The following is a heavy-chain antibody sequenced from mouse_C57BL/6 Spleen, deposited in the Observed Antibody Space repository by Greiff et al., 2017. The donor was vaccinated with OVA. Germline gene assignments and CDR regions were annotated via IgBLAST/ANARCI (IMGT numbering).Heavy chain of an antibody. CDR2: ISSGGDYI. V-gene: IGHV5-9-1*02. CDR1: GFTFSSYA. Sequence: EVKVEESGEGLVKPGGSLKLSCAASGFTFSSYAMSWVRQTPEKRLEWVAYISSGGDYIYYADTVKGRFTISRDNARNTLYLQMSSLKSEDTAMYYCTRDPDYDGYAMDYWGQGTSVTVSS. J-gene: IGHJ4*01. D-gene: IGHD2-4*01. CDR3: TRDPDYDGYAMDY.